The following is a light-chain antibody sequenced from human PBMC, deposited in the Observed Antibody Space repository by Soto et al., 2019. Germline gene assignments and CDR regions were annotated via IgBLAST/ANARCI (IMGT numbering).Light chain of an antibody. Sequence: DIHMTQSPSSLSASLGDRVTITFRASQSISRYLNWYQQKPGKAPNLLIYVASSLQSEVPSRFSGSGSGTDFTLTITSLQPEDFATYYCQQSYGTPITFGQGTRLEIK. J-gene: IGKJ5*01. CDR3: QQSYGTPIT. CDR2: VAS. CDR1: QSISRY. V-gene: IGKV1-39*01.